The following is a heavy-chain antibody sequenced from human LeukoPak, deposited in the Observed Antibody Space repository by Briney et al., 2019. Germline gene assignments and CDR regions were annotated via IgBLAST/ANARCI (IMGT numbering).Heavy chain of an antibody. D-gene: IGHD5-18*01. V-gene: IGHV3-30*18. Sequence: LSLTCTVSGGSISSSTYYWGWIRQPPGKGLEWVALISYDGGKKYYADSVKGRITISRDNSKNTLYLQMNSLTPDDTAVYYCAKGRQQWWTFDALDIWGQGTMVTVSS. CDR2: ISYDGGKK. J-gene: IGHJ3*02. CDR1: GGSISS. CDR3: AKGRQQWWTFDALDI.